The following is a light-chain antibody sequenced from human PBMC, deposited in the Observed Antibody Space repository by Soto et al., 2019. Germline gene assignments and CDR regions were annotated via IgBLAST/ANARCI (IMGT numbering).Light chain of an antibody. CDR1: QSVSNN. Sequence: EIVMTQSPATLSVSPGERATLSCRASQSVSNNLAWYQQKPGQTPRLLIYGASTRANGIPVRFSGSGSGTEFTLTISSLLSEDFAVYYCHQYNNWPPVTFGQGTKLEIK. J-gene: IGKJ2*01. V-gene: IGKV3-15*01. CDR3: HQYNNWPPVT. CDR2: GAS.